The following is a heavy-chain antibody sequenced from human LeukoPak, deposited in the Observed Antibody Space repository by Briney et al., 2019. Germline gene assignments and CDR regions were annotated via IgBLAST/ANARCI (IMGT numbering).Heavy chain of an antibody. J-gene: IGHJ5*02. Sequence: TGGSLRLSCAASGFTFDDYAMHWVRQAPGKGLEWVSGISWNSGSIGYADSVKGRFTISRDNAKNSLYLQMNSLRAEDTAVYYCARALQKGGSRPFDPWGQGTLVTVSS. V-gene: IGHV3-9*01. CDR3: ARALQKGGSRPFDP. CDR2: ISWNSGSI. D-gene: IGHD2-2*01. CDR1: GFTFDDYA.